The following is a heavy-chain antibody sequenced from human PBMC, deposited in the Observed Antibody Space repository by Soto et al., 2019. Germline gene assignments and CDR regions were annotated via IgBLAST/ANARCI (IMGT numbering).Heavy chain of an antibody. CDR2: ISGSGGST. J-gene: IGHJ4*02. CDR3: AKATYCSGGSCYSYYFDY. V-gene: IGHV3-23*01. Sequence: GGSLRLSCAASGFTFSSYAMSWVRQAPGKGLEWVSAISGSGGSTYYVDSVKGRFTISRDNSKNTLYLQMNSLRAEDKAVYYCAKATYCSGGSCYSYYFDYWGQGTLVTVSS. D-gene: IGHD2-15*01. CDR1: GFTFSSYA.